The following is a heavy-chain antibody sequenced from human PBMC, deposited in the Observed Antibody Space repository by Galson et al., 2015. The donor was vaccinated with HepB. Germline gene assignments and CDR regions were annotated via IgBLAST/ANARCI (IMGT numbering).Heavy chain of an antibody. V-gene: IGHV3-74*01. CDR2: INSDGSST. CDR1: GFTFSSYW. CDR3: AREQGRDQGIVEGIGY. J-gene: IGHJ4*02. D-gene: IGHD2-15*01. Sequence: SLRLSCAASGFTFSSYWMHWVRQAPGKGLVWVSRINSDGSSTSYADSVKGRFTISRDNAKNSLYLQMNSLRAEDTAVYYCAREQGRDQGIVEGIGYWGQGTLVTVSS.